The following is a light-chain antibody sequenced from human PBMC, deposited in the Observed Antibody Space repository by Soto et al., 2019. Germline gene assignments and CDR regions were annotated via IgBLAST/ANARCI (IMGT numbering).Light chain of an antibody. V-gene: IGKV1-33*01. CDR3: QQYDSYWT. CDR1: QDINSY. J-gene: IGKJ1*01. CDR2: DAS. Sequence: DIQMTQSPSSLSASVGDGVTITCQASQDINSYLNWFQQKPGKAPKVQIYDASNLKTGVPSRFSGSGSGKEFTLTISSLQPDDFATYYCQQYDSYWTFGQGTKVDIK.